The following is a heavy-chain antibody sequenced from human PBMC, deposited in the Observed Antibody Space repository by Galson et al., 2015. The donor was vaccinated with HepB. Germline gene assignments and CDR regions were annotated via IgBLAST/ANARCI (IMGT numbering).Heavy chain of an antibody. Sequence: SLRLSCAASGFTFSSYPMTWVRQTPGKGLDWVSTIDATGSATYYADSVKGRFTFSRDNSKNTLYLQMNSLRAEDTAVYYCARLSVRGDSIWGQGALVTVSS. D-gene: IGHD3-10*01. J-gene: IGHJ4*02. V-gene: IGHV3-23*05. CDR3: ARLSVRGDSI. CDR2: IDATGSAT. CDR1: GFTFSSYP.